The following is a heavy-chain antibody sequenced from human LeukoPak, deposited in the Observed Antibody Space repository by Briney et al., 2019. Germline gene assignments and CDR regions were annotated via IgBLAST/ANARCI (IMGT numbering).Heavy chain of an antibody. CDR1: GFTFSSYG. CDR2: ISYDGSNK. D-gene: IGHD3-22*01. Sequence: GGSLRLSCAASGFTFSSYGMHWVRQAPGKGLEWVAVISYDGSNKYYADSVKGRFTISRDNSKNTLYLQMNSLRAEDTAVYYCAIDSSGSDFDYWGQGTLVTVSS. J-gene: IGHJ4*02. V-gene: IGHV3-30*03. CDR3: AIDSSGSDFDY.